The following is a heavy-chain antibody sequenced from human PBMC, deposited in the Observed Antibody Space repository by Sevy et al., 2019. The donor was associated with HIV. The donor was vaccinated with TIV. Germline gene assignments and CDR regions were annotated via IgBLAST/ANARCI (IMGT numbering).Heavy chain of an antibody. Sequence: ASVKVSCKTTGYIFSDYNMHWVRQAPGQGLEWMALIKPNSGVTIYAHNFRGRVSVTRDTSKSTAYLELNGLTSDDAAVYYCVREDINAPRTLLAFDIWGQGTMVTVSS. V-gene: IGHV1-2*06. CDR1: GYIFSDYN. J-gene: IGHJ3*02. D-gene: IGHD3-3*01. CDR3: VREDINAPRTLLAFDI. CDR2: IKPNSGVT.